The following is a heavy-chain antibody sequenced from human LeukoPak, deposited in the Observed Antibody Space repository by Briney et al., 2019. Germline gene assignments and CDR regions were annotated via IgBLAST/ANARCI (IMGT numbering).Heavy chain of an antibody. D-gene: IGHD2-21*01. CDR3: ARSGGPGILDY. CDR2: IYHSGST. CDR1: GYSISSGYY. V-gene: IGHV4-38-2*02. J-gene: IGHJ4*02. Sequence: PSETLSLTCTVSGYSISSGYYWGWIRQPPGKGLEWIGSIYHSGSTYYNPSLKSRVTISVDTSKNQFSLKLSSMTAADTAVYYCARSGGPGILDYWGQGTLVTVSS.